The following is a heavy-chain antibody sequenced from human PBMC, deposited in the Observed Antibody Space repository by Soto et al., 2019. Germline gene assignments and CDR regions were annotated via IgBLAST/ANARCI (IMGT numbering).Heavy chain of an antibody. CDR1: GGTFSSYA. J-gene: IGHJ6*02. D-gene: IGHD2-15*01. Sequence: QVQLVQSGAEVKKPGSSVKVSCKASGGTFSSYAISWVRQAPGQGLEWMGGIIPIFGTANYAQKFQGRGTITAEASTSTAYLELSSLRSEDTAVYYCARDREYCSGGSCYSGYYYYGMDVWGQGTTVPVSS. CDR2: IIPIFGTA. V-gene: IGHV1-69*01. CDR3: ARDREYCSGGSCYSGYYYYGMDV.